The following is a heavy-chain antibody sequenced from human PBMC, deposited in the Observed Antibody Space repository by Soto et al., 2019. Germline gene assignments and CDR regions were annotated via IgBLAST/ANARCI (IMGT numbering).Heavy chain of an antibody. D-gene: IGHD4-17*01. CDR1: GFTFSSYA. V-gene: IGHV3-23*01. Sequence: GGSLRLSCAASGFTFSSYAMSWVRQAPGKGLEWVSAIGGSGGSTYYADSVKGRFTISRDNSKNTLYLQMNSLRAEDTAVYYCAKLQDGDYFWYYYGMDVWGQGTTVTVSS. CDR3: AKLQDGDYFWYYYGMDV. J-gene: IGHJ6*02. CDR2: IGGSGGST.